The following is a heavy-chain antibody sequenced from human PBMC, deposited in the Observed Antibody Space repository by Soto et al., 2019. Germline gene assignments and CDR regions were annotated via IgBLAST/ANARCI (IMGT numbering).Heavy chain of an antibody. Sequence: EVQLVESGGGLVKPGGSLRLSCAASGFTFSGFSMHWVRQAPGKGLEWVSSVTSSPSSMFYADSVKGRFTISRDDAKDSLFLQMNSLRADDTAVYYCAREADFASSGYVLDYWGLGTLVTVSS. CDR2: VTSSPSSM. J-gene: IGHJ4*02. CDR1: GFTFSGFS. D-gene: IGHD3-22*01. V-gene: IGHV3-21*02. CDR3: AREADFASSGYVLDY.